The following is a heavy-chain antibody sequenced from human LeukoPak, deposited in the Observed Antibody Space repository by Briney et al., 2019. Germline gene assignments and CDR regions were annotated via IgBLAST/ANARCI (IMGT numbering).Heavy chain of an antibody. CDR3: ARGVEQLVRCWFDP. CDR2: IYHSGST. D-gene: IGHD6-6*01. V-gene: IGHV4-4*02. Sequence: PSETLSLTCAVSGGSISSSNWWSWVRQPPGKGLEWIGEIYHSGSTNYNPSLKSRVTISVDKSKNQFSLKLSSVTAADTAVYYCARGVEQLVRCWFDPWGQGTLVTVSS. J-gene: IGHJ5*02. CDR1: GGSISSSNW.